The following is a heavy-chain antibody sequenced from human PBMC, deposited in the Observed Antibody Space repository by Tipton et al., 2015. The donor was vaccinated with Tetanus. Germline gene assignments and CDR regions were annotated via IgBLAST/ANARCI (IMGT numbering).Heavy chain of an antibody. D-gene: IGHD3-16*02. Sequence: LRLSCSVSGGSISTRSYYWGWIRQPPGKGLEWTGSIYYSGSTYYNPSLKSRVTISVDTSKNQFSLKLSSVTAADTAVYFCAEGLGDLSLNYFDSWGQGTLVTVSS. CDR2: IYYSGST. J-gene: IGHJ4*02. CDR3: AEGLGDLSLNYFDS. CDR1: GGSISTRSYY. V-gene: IGHV4-39*01.